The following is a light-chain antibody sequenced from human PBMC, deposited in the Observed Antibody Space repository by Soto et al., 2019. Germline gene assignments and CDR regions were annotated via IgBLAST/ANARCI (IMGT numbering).Light chain of an antibody. Sequence: EIVLTQSPGTLSLSPGERATLSCRASRSVSRYLACYQQQPGQAPRLLIYDTSYRAAGIPDRFSGSGSATDFTLTISSLEPEDFAVYYCQQRSNWITFGQGTQLEIK. CDR3: QQRSNWIT. V-gene: IGKV3-11*01. CDR1: RSVSRY. J-gene: IGKJ5*01. CDR2: DTS.